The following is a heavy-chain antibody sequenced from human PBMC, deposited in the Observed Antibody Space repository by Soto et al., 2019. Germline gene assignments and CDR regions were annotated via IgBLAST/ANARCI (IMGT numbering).Heavy chain of an antibody. CDR3: ASSHDILIGYYSY. V-gene: IGHV4-4*02. D-gene: IGHD3-9*01. CDR2: IYHSGSA. Sequence: QVQLQESGPGLVKPSGTLSLTCAVSRASIADVKWWGWVRQPPGKGLEWIGQIYHSGSANYNPSLKSRVTMSVDKSNNQFSLRLTSVTASDTAMYYCASSHDILIGYYSYWGQGTLVTVSS. CDR1: RASIADVKW. J-gene: IGHJ4*02.